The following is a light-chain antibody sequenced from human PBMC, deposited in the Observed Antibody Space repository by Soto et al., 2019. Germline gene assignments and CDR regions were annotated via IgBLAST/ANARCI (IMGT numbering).Light chain of an antibody. CDR3: CYSAPDSTYL. CDR2: KGT. V-gene: IGLV2-23*01. J-gene: IGLJ1*01. CDR1: SSDVGGYNS. Sequence: QSVLAQPASVSGSPGQSVTISCTGTSSDVGGYNSVSWYQQHPDKAPQLMIYKGTQRPSGVSNRFSGSTSGNAASLTISGLQAGGESDYFCCYSAPDSTYLVGTGTQV.